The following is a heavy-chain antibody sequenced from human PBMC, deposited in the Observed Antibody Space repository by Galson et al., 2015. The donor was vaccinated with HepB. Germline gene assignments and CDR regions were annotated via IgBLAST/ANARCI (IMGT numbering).Heavy chain of an antibody. CDR2: IIPIFGTA. CDR3: ARVGVGATVFDY. J-gene: IGHJ4*02. V-gene: IGHV1-69*13. D-gene: IGHD1-26*01. Sequence: SVKVSCKASGGTFSSYAISWVRQAPGQGLEWMGGIIPIFGTANYAQKFQGRVTITADESTSTAYMELSNLRSEDTAVYYCARVGVGATVFDYWGQGTLVTVSS. CDR1: GGTFSSYA.